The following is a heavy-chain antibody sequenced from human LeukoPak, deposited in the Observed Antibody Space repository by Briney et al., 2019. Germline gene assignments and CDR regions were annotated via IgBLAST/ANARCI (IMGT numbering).Heavy chain of an antibody. D-gene: IGHD3-22*01. CDR1: GFSFSTST. CDR2: MSSSGSSI. CDR3: ARGKYYYDSTGYYPGGDY. V-gene: IGHV3-21*01. Sequence: GGSLRLSCAASGFSFSTSTMNWVRQAPGRGLEWVSSMSSSGSSIYYADSVKGRFTISRDNAKTSLYLQINSLRAEDTAVYYCARGKYYYDSTGYYPGGDYWGQGTLVTVSS. J-gene: IGHJ4*02.